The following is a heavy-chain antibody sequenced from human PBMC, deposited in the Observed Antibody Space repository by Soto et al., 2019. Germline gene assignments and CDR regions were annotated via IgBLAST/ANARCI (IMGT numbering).Heavy chain of an antibody. CDR1: GGSISSYY. D-gene: IGHD2-2*01. CDR2: THYSGST. J-gene: IGHJ4*02. CDR3: ARALGYCISTSCYEVPDY. V-gene: IGHV4-59*08. Sequence: SETLSLTCTVSGGSISSYYWSWIRQPPGKGLEWIGYTHYSGSTNYNPSLKSRVTISVDTSKNQFSLKLSSVTAADTAVYYCARALGYCISTSCYEVPDYWGQGTLVTVSS.